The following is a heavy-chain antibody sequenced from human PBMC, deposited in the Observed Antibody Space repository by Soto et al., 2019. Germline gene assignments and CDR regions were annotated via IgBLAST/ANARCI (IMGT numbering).Heavy chain of an antibody. Sequence: QVQLVESGGGVVQPGRSLRLSCAASGFIFSSYGMHWVRQAPGKGLEWVAVIWYDGSNKYYADSVKGRFTISRDNSKNTLYLQMNSLSAEDTAVYDCARRAGSADVGYWGQGTLVTVSS. V-gene: IGHV3-33*01. CDR2: IWYDGSNK. CDR1: GFIFSSYG. CDR3: ARRAGSADVGY. D-gene: IGHD6-19*01. J-gene: IGHJ1*01.